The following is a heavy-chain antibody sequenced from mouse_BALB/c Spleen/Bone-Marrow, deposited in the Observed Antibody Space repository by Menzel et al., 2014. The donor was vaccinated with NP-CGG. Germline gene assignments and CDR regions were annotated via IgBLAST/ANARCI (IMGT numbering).Heavy chain of an antibody. CDR1: GFDFSRYW. Sequence: EVKLVESGGGLVQPGGSLKLSCTASGFDFSRYWMSWVRQAPGKGLQWIGEINPESSTINYTPSPKDKFIISRDNAKNTLYLQMSKVRSEDTALYYCTRLTYYGLTDYWGQGTTLTVSS. CDR3: TRLTYYGLTDY. CDR2: INPESSTI. V-gene: IGHV4-1*02. J-gene: IGHJ2*01. D-gene: IGHD1-2*01.